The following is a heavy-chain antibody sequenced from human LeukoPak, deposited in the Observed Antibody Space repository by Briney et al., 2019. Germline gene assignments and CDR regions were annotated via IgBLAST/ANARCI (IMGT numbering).Heavy chain of an antibody. J-gene: IGHJ4*02. CDR1: GYTFTSYG. CDR3: ARDRRIVVVPAAKYYFDY. CDR2: INPNSGGT. V-gene: IGHV1-2*02. Sequence: ASVKVSCKASGYTFTSYGISWVRQAPGQGLEWMGWINPNSGGTNYAQKFQGRVTMTRDTSISTAYMELSRLRSDDTAVYYCARDRRIVVVPAAKYYFDYWGQGTLVTVSS. D-gene: IGHD2-2*01.